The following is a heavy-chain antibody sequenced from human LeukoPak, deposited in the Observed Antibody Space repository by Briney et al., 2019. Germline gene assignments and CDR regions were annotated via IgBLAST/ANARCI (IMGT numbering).Heavy chain of an antibody. D-gene: IGHD6-19*01. CDR2: ISPGDSDT. J-gene: IGHJ6*03. V-gene: IGHV5-51*01. Sequence: GESLKISCKGSGYSFTDYWIVWVRQMPGKGLECMGVISPGDSDTTYSPSFQGQVTISADESISTAYLQWSSLKASDTAMYYCARQSSGWSPYYYYYMDVWGKGTTVTISS. CDR1: GYSFTDYW. CDR3: ARQSSGWSPYYYYYMDV.